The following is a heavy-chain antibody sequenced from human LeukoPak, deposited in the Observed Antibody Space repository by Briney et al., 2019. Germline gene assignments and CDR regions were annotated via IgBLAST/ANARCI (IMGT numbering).Heavy chain of an antibody. D-gene: IGHD6-13*01. V-gene: IGHV3-7*03. CDR1: GFTFSSYW. CDR3: AKGALRYSSCCDY. CDR2: IKQDGSEK. Sequence: GSLRLSCAASGFTFSSYWMSWVRQAPGKGLEWVANIKQDGSEKYYVDSVKGRFTISRDNAKNSLYLQMNSLRAEDTAMYYCAKGALRYSSCCDYWGQGTPVTVSS. J-gene: IGHJ4*02.